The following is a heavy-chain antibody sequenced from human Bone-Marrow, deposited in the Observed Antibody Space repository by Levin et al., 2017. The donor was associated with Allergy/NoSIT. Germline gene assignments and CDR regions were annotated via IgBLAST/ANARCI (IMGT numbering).Heavy chain of an antibody. Sequence: AASVKVSCKASGYTFTGYYMHWVRQAPGQGLEWMGWINPNSGGTNYAQKFQGRVTMTRDTSISTAYMELSRLRSDDTAVYYCASSGYCGGDCYSGYYYGMDVWGQGTTVTVSS. D-gene: IGHD2-21*02. CDR3: ASSGYCGGDCYSGYYYGMDV. V-gene: IGHV1-2*02. CDR2: INPNSGGT. J-gene: IGHJ6*02. CDR1: GYTFTGYY.